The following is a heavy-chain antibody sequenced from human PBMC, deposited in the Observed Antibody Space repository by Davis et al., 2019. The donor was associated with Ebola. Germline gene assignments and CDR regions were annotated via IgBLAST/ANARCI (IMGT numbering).Heavy chain of an antibody. J-gene: IGHJ6*04. Sequence: SETLSLTCTVSGGSISSGDYYWSWIRQPPGKGLEWIGYIYYSGSTNYNPSLKSRVTISVDTSKNQFSLKLSSVTAADTAVYYCARAYDFWSSGMDVWGKGTTVTVSS. CDR2: IYYSGST. CDR1: GGSISSGDYY. D-gene: IGHD3-3*01. V-gene: IGHV4-61*08. CDR3: ARAYDFWSSGMDV.